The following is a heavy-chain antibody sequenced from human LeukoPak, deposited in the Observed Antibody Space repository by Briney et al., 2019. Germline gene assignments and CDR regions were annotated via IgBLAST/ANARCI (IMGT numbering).Heavy chain of an antibody. V-gene: IGHV3-21*01. D-gene: IGHD6-13*01. CDR1: GFTFSDYS. CDR2: IDLSATYI. CDR3: ARSAAGTDYYYGMDV. Sequence: QPGGSLRLSCAASGFTFSDYSMNWVRQAPGKGLEWVSSIDLSATYIYYAASMRGRFTISRDSAKNSLYLQMNSVRAEDTAVYYCARSAAGTDYYYGMDVWGQGTTVTVSS. J-gene: IGHJ6*02.